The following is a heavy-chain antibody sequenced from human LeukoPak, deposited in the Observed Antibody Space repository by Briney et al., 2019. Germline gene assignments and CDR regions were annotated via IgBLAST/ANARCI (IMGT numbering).Heavy chain of an antibody. V-gene: IGHV4-59*08. Sequence: PSETPSLTCTVSGGSISSYYWSWIRQPPGKGLEWIGYIYYSRSTNYDPSLKSRVTISVDTSKSQFSLKLSSVTAADTAVYYCARHSLGLFDIWGQGTMVTVSS. CDR1: GGSISSYY. J-gene: IGHJ3*02. D-gene: IGHD3-22*01. CDR2: IYYSRST. CDR3: ARHSLGLFDI.